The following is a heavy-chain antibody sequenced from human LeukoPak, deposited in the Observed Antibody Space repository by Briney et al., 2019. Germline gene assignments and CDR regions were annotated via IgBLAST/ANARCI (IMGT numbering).Heavy chain of an antibody. J-gene: IGHJ6*02. CDR2: ISYDGSNK. V-gene: IGHV3-30*04. Sequence: GGSLRLSCAASGFTFSSYAMHWVRQAPGKGLEWVAVISYDGSNKYYADSVKGRFTISRDNSKNTLYLQMNSLRVEDTAVYYCARGLYSSSWYSVGYYYYYGMDVWGQGTTVTVSS. CDR3: ARGLYSSSWYSVGYYYYYGMDV. D-gene: IGHD6-13*01. CDR1: GFTFSSYA.